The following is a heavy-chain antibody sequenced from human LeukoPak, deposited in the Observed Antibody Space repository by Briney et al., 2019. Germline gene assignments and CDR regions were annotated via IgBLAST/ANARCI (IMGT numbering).Heavy chain of an antibody. CDR2: INHSGST. CDR1: GGSFSGYY. V-gene: IGHV4-34*01. D-gene: IGHD6-19*01. CDR3: ASGLPVAAYYYYYGMDV. J-gene: IGHJ6*04. Sequence: SETLSLTCAVYGGSFSGYYWSWIRQPPGKGLEWIGEINHSGSTNYNPSLKSRVTISVDTSKNQFSLKLSSVTAADTAVYHCASGLPVAAYYYYYGMDVWGKGTTVTVSS.